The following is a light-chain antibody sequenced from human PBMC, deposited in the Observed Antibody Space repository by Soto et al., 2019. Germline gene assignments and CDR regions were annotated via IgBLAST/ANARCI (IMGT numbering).Light chain of an antibody. CDR3: QQYNNWPPWT. CDR2: GAS. V-gene: IGKV3-15*01. CDR1: QSVSSN. Sequence: EIVMTQSPATLSVSPGERATLSCRASQSVSSNLAWYQQKPGQAPRLLIYGASTRATGIPARFNGSGSGTEFTLTISSLQSEDFALYYCQQYNNWPPWTFGQGPKVEIK. J-gene: IGKJ1*01.